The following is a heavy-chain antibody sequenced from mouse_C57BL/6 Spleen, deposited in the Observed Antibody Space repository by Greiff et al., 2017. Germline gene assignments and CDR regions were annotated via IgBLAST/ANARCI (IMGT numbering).Heavy chain of an antibody. V-gene: IGHV5-4*03. CDR1: GFTFSSYA. D-gene: IGHD1-1*01. Sequence: DVKLVESGGGLVKPGGSLKLSCAASGFTFSSYAMSWVRQTPEKRLEWVATISDGGSYTYYPDNVKGRFTISRDNAKNNLYLQMSHLKSEDTAMYYCARGGNYYGSSFDYWGQGTTLTVSS. CDR3: ARGGNYYGSSFDY. CDR2: ISDGGSYT. J-gene: IGHJ2*01.